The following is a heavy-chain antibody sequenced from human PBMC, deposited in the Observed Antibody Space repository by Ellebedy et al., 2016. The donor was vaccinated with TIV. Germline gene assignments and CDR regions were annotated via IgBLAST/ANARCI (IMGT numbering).Heavy chain of an antibody. Sequence: GESLKISCTASGFTFNNNWMNWVRQAPGKGLEWVANIKEDGSDKFYVDSVRGRFTISRDSAKNSLYLEMNSLRAEDTAVYYCARGSCSGSNCYGSLDSWGQGTLVTVSS. CDR3: ARGSCSGSNCYGSLDS. J-gene: IGHJ4*02. V-gene: IGHV3-7*01. CDR1: GFTFNNNW. CDR2: IKEDGSDK. D-gene: IGHD2-2*01.